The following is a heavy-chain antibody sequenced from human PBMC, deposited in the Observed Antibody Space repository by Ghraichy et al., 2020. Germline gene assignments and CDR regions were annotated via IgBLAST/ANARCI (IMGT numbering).Heavy chain of an antibody. CDR2: INHSGST. J-gene: IGHJ5*02. Sequence: SETLSLTCAVYGGSFSGYYWSWIRQPPGKGLEWIGEINHSGSTNYNPSLKSRVTISVDTSKNQFSLKLSSVTAADTAVYYCARGKARRGKNQNWFDPWGQGTLVTVSS. V-gene: IGHV4-34*01. CDR3: ARGKARRGKNQNWFDP. CDR1: GGSFSGYY. D-gene: IGHD1-14*01.